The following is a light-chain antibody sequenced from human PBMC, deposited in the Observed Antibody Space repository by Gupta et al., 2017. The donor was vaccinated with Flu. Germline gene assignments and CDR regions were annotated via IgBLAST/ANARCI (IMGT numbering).Light chain of an antibody. V-gene: IGKV3-15*01. Sequence: PATLSGSPGERATLSCRASQSISRHLAWYQRKPGQAPRLLIYGASTRANGVPARFSCSGSGTEFTLTISSRQSEDFAVYYCQHKHNWPRTFGQGTKVEIK. CDR2: GAS. CDR1: QSISRH. J-gene: IGKJ1*01. CDR3: QHKHNWPRT.